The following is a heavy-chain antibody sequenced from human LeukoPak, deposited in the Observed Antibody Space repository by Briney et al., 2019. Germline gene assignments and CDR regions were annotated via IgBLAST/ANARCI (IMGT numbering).Heavy chain of an antibody. Sequence: GGSLRLSCAASGFTFSSYSMNWVRQAPGKGLEWVGRIKSKTDGGTTDYAAPVKGRFTISRDDSKNTLYLQMNSLKTEDTAVYYCTTDYYDSSGWDYWGQGTLVTVSS. CDR2: IKSKTDGGTT. J-gene: IGHJ4*02. D-gene: IGHD3-22*01. V-gene: IGHV3-15*01. CDR1: GFTFSSYS. CDR3: TTDYYDSSGWDY.